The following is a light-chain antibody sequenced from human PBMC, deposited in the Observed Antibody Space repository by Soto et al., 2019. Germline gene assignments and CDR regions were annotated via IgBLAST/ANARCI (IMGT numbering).Light chain of an antibody. V-gene: IGKV3-20*01. Sequence: EIVLTQSPDTLSLSPGERATLSCRASQSIRNERLAWYQQKPGQAPRLVIFDASNRASGMPERFSGSGSGTDFTLTIARLEPEDFAVYYCQEYDGAPITFGLGTRLEI. CDR2: DAS. J-gene: IGKJ5*01. CDR1: QSIRNER. CDR3: QEYDGAPIT.